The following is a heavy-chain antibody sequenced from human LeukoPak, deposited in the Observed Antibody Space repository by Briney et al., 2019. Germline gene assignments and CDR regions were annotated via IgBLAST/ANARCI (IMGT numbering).Heavy chain of an antibody. D-gene: IGHD5-24*01. V-gene: IGHV5-51*01. CDR2: IYPGDSDT. CDR3: ARRGYGDGRDY. CDR1: GYSFNIYW. J-gene: IGHJ4*02. Sequence: GESLKISCKGSGYSFNIYWIGWVRQMPGKGLEWMGIIYPGDSDTRYSPSLQGQVTISADKSISTAYLQWSSLKASDTAIYYCARRGYGDGRDYWGQGTLVTVSS.